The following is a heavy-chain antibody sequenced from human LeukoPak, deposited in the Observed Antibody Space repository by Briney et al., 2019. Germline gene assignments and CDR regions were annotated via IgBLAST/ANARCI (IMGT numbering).Heavy chain of an antibody. CDR2: ISYDGTNK. Sequence: PGGSLRLSCAASGFTFSTYAMHWVRQAPGKGLEWVAFISYDGTNKYCADSVKGRFTISRDNFKNTLYLQMNSLRAEDTALYYCAREILTGYTFDIWGQGTMVTVSS. V-gene: IGHV3-30-3*01. J-gene: IGHJ3*02. CDR1: GFTFSTYA. D-gene: IGHD7-27*01. CDR3: AREILTGYTFDI.